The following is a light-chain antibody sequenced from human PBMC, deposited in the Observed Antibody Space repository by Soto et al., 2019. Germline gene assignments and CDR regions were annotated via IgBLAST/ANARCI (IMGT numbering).Light chain of an antibody. CDR3: QQYNTWPLT. J-gene: IGKJ4*01. CDR1: QSLSSH. V-gene: IGKV3-15*01. CDR2: FTS. Sequence: EIVMTQSPATLSVSPGERTTLSCRASQSLSSHLAWYQQKPGQAPRLLIYFTSTRATGIPARFSGSGSGTDFTLTISSLQSEDFAVYYWQQYNTWPLTFGGGTKVETK.